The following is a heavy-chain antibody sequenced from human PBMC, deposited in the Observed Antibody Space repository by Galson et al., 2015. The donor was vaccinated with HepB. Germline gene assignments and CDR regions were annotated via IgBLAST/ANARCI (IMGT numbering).Heavy chain of an antibody. Sequence: QSGAEVKKPGESLKISCKGSGYSFTSYWSGWVRQMPGKGLEWMGIIYPGDSDTRYSPSFQGQVTISADKSISTAYLQWSSLKASDTAMYYCARGYDFWSGHRWEFGYWGQGTLVTVSS. CDR2: IYPGDSDT. V-gene: IGHV5-51*01. CDR3: ARGYDFWSGHRWEFGY. D-gene: IGHD3-3*01. CDR1: GYSFTSYW. J-gene: IGHJ4*02.